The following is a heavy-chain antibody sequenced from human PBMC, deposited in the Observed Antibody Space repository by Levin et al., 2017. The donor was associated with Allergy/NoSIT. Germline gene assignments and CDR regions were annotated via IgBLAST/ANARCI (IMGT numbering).Heavy chain of an antibody. D-gene: IGHD2-2*02. Sequence: GASVKVSCKASGYTFTGYYMHWVRQAPGQGLEWMGWINPNSGGTNYAQKFQGRVTMTRDTSISTAYMELSRLRSDDTAVYYCATGYCSSTSCYTLFDYWGQGTLVTVSS. CDR3: ATGYCSSTSCYTLFDY. V-gene: IGHV1-2*02. CDR1: GYTFTGYY. J-gene: IGHJ4*02. CDR2: INPNSGGT.